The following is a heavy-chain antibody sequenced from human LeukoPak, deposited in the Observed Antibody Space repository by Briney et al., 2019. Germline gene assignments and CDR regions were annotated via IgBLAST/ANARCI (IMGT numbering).Heavy chain of an antibody. Sequence: GGSLRLSCAASGFTFTTYTMNWVRQAPGKGLEWVSSISSSSSYIYYADSVKGRFTISRDNAKNSLYLQMNSLRAEDTAVYYCARTGYSSGWYGEYWGQGTLVTVSS. CDR3: ARTGYSSGWYGEY. CDR1: GFTFTTYT. J-gene: IGHJ4*02. D-gene: IGHD6-19*01. V-gene: IGHV3-21*01. CDR2: ISSSSSYI.